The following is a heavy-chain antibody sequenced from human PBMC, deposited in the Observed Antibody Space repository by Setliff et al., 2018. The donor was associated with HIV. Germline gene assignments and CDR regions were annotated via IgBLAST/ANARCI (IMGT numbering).Heavy chain of an antibody. J-gene: IGHJ4*02. CDR3: ARLRINDY. CDR2: IYPGDSDT. CDR1: GYSFTSYW. V-gene: IGHV5-51*01. Sequence: GESLKISCKGSGYSFTSYWIGWVRQMPGKGLEWMGIIYPGDSDTRYSPSFQGQVTISRDNSNNSVFLQMNGLRVDDTAVYYCARLRINDYWGQGTPVTVSS.